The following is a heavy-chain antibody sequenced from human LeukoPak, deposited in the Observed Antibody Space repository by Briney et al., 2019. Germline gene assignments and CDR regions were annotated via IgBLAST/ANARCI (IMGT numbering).Heavy chain of an antibody. CDR2: ISSSSSYI. CDR1: GFTFSSYS. CDR3: ARARWRDTMIVVPHDP. Sequence: GGSLRLSCAASGFTFSSYSTNWGRQAPGKGLEWVSSISSSSSYIYYADSVKGRFTISRDNAKNSLYLQMNSLRAEDTAVYYCARARWRDTMIVVPHDPWGQGTLVTVSS. J-gene: IGHJ5*02. D-gene: IGHD3-22*01. V-gene: IGHV3-21*01.